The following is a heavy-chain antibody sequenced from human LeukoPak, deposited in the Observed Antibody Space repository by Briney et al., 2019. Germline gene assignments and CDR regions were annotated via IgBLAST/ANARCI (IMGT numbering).Heavy chain of an antibody. CDR3: ARAPPGYYDSSGHGDY. J-gene: IGHJ4*02. Sequence: ASVKVSCKASGYTFTSYGISWVRQAPGQGLEWMGWISAYNGNTNYAQKLQGRVTMTTDTSTSTAYMELRSLRSDDTAVYYCARAPPGYYDSSGHGDYWGQGTLVTVPS. D-gene: IGHD3-22*01. CDR2: ISAYNGNT. CDR1: GYTFTSYG. V-gene: IGHV1-18*01.